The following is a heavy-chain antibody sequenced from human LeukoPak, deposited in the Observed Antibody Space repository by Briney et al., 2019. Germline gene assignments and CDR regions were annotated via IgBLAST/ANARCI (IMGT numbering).Heavy chain of an antibody. CDR3: ARGGGDSSGWEYFDY. CDR2: INHSGST. Sequence: PSETLSLTCAVYGGSFRGYYWSWIRQPPGKGLEWIGEINHSGSTNYNPSLKSRVTISVDTSKNQFSLKLSSVTAADTGVYYCARGGGDSSGWEYFDYWGQGTLVTVSS. J-gene: IGHJ4*02. V-gene: IGHV4-34*01. D-gene: IGHD6-19*01. CDR1: GGSFRGYY.